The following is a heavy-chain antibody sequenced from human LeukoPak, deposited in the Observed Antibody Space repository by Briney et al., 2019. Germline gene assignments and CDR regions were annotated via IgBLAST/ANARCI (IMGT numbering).Heavy chain of an antibody. Sequence: GGSLRLSCAASGFTFDDYTMHWVRQAPGKGLEWVSLISWDGGSTYYADSVKGRFTISRDNSKNSLYLQMNSLRTEDTALYYCAKGDFWSGYYSLETYYYYMDVWGKGTTVTVSS. J-gene: IGHJ6*03. V-gene: IGHV3-43*01. CDR1: GFTFDDYT. D-gene: IGHD3-3*01. CDR3: AKGDFWSGYYSLETYYYYMDV. CDR2: ISWDGGST.